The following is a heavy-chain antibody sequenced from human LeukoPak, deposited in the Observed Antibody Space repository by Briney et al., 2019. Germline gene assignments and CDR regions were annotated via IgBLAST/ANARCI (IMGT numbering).Heavy chain of an antibody. CDR3: ARDVGASAPDAFDI. CDR2: ISSSSNYI. J-gene: IGHJ3*02. V-gene: IGHV3-21*01. CDR1: GFTFGTYN. D-gene: IGHD1-26*01. Sequence: GGSLRLSCAASGFTFGTYNMNWVRQAPGKGLEWVSSISSSSNYIYYADSVKGRFTIPRDNAKNSLYLQMNSLRAEDTDVYYCARDVGASAPDAFDIWGQGTMVTVSS.